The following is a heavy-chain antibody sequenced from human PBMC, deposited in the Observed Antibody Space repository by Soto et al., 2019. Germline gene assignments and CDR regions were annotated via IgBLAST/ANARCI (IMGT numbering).Heavy chain of an antibody. Sequence: QVQLVQSGAEVKKPGASVKLSCRTSGYTFTHYYIHWVRQAPGQGLEWLAIINPASGSTNYAQDFLGRVTLNMDTSPTTVYMEMSGLRAEDTAIFYCARDLAAGDHWGQGTLVTVSS. J-gene: IGHJ4*02. CDR3: ARDLAAGDH. V-gene: IGHV1-46*01. CDR2: INPASGST. CDR1: GYTFTHYY. D-gene: IGHD6-25*01.